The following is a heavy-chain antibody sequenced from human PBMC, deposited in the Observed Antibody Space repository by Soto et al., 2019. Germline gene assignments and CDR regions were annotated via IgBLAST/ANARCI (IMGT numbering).Heavy chain of an antibody. CDR1: GDSISSDSFF. CDR3: ARHRLKVGWFDP. CDR2: ISYLGNT. V-gene: IGHV4-39*01. Sequence: QLQLQGSGPGLVKPSETLSLTCTVSGDSISSDSFFWGWIRQSPGQGLEWIGSISYLGNTDYSPSLEGRVTISVDTSKNQFSVRLTSVTAADTAVYYCARHRLKVGWFDPWGQGTLVTVSS. J-gene: IGHJ5*02.